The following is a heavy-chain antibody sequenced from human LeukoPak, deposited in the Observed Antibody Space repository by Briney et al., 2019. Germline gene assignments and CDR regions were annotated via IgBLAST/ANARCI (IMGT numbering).Heavy chain of an antibody. Sequence: PGGSLRLSCAASGFTFSSYSMNWVRQAPGKGLEWVSSITGSSTYIHYADSVKGRFTISRDNAKNSLYLQMNSLRAEDTAIYYCAKDVWWSVSWGQGTLVTVSS. CDR2: ITGSSTYI. CDR3: AKDVWWSVS. CDR1: GFTFSSYS. V-gene: IGHV3-21*04. J-gene: IGHJ5*02. D-gene: IGHD2-8*02.